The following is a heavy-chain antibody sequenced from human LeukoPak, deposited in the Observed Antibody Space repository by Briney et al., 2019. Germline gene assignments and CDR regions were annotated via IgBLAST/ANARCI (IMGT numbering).Heavy chain of an antibody. CDR1: GGSISSSNW. CDR2: IYHSGST. J-gene: IGHJ4*02. V-gene: IGHV4-4*02. D-gene: IGHD2-21*02. Sequence: SETLSLTCAVSGGSISSSNWWSWVRQPPGKGLEWIGSIYHSGSTYYNPSLKSRVTISVDTSKNQFSLKLSSVTAADTAVYYCARQLVVTAIDYWGQGALVTVSS. CDR3: ARQLVVTAIDY.